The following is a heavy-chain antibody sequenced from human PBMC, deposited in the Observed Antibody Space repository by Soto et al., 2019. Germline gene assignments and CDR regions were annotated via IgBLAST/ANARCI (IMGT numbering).Heavy chain of an antibody. J-gene: IGHJ3*02. CDR3: ANSGYSSLAFDI. V-gene: IGHV3-23*01. Sequence: PGGSLRLSCAASGFTFSSYAMSWVRQAPGKGLEWVSAISGSGGSTYYADSVKGRFTISRDNSKNTLYLQMNSLRAEDTAVYYCANSGYSSLAFDIWGQGTMVTVSS. CDR2: ISGSGGST. D-gene: IGHD6-13*01. CDR1: GFTFSSYA.